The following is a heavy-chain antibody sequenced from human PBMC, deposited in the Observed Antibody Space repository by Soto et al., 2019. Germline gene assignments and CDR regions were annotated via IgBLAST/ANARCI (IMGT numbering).Heavy chain of an antibody. CDR2: INAGNGNT. J-gene: IGHJ2*01. Sequence: GASVKVSCKASGYTFTSYAMHWVRQAPGQRLEWMGWINAGNGNTKYSQKFQGRVTITRDTSASIAYMELSSLRSEDTAVYYCARDPPTGYWYFDLWGRGTLVTVSS. D-gene: IGHD4-17*01. V-gene: IGHV1-3*01. CDR3: ARDPPTGYWYFDL. CDR1: GYTFTSYA.